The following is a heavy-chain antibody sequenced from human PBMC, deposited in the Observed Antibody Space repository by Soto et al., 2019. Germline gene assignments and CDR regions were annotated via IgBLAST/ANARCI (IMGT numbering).Heavy chain of an antibody. CDR1: GFTFSSYG. D-gene: IGHD6-19*01. CDR3: ARTGSGWYWFDY. CDR2: IWYDGSNK. J-gene: IGHJ4*02. Sequence: GGSLRLSCAASGFTFSSYGMHWVRQAPGKGLEWVAVIWYDGSNKYYADSVKGRFTISRDNSKNTLYLQMNSLRAEDTAVYYCARTGSGWYWFDYWGQGTLVTVS. V-gene: IGHV3-33*01.